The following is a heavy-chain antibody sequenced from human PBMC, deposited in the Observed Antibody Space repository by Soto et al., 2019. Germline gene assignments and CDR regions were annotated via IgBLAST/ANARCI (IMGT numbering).Heavy chain of an antibody. CDR2: IGTAGDT. V-gene: IGHV3-13*01. J-gene: IGHJ6*03. CDR3: AKVQVPDYYGSGSYIGYYYYYMDV. Sequence: GGSMRVSCAASGFTFSSYGMHWVRQATGKGLEWVSAIGTAGDTYYPGSVKGRFTISRDNSKNTLYLQMNSLRAEDTAVYYCAKVQVPDYYGSGSYIGYYYYYMDVWGKGTTVTVS. D-gene: IGHD3-10*01. CDR1: GFTFSSYG.